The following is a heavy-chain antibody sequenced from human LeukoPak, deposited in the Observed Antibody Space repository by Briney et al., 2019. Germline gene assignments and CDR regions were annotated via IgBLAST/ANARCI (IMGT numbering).Heavy chain of an antibody. V-gene: IGHV3-21*01. J-gene: IGHJ5*02. CDR2: ISSSSSYI. CDR3: ARYLTGSSRPS. CDR1: GFTFSSYS. Sequence: GGSLRLSCAASGFTFSSYSMNWVRQPPGKGLEWVSSISSSSSYIYHADSVKGRFTISRDNAKNSLYLQMNSLRAEDTAVYYCARYLTGSSRPSWGQGTLVTVSS. D-gene: IGHD6-13*01.